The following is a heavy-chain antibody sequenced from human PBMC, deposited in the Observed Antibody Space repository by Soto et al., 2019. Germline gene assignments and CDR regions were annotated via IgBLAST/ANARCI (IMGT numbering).Heavy chain of an antibody. D-gene: IGHD2-2*01. CDR3: ARLMSTSPLYYYYGMDV. CDR1: GGSFSGYY. V-gene: IGHV4-34*01. CDR2: INHSGST. Sequence: QVQLQQWGAGLLKPSETLSLTCAVYGGSFSGYYWSWIRQPPGKGLEWIGEINHSGSTNYNPSLKSRVSISVDTSKNQFSLKLSSVTAADTAVYYCARLMSTSPLYYYYGMDVWGQGTTFTVSS. J-gene: IGHJ6*02.